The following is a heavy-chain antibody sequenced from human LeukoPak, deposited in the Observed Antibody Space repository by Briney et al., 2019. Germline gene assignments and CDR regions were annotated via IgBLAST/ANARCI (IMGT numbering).Heavy chain of an antibody. J-gene: IGHJ4*02. D-gene: IGHD1-1*01. CDR2: INSDSGAT. Sequence: ASVKVSCKASGYTFSGYYMFWVRQAPGQGLEWMGWINSDSGATKYAQKFQGRVTMTRDTSISTAYMELSSLRSDDTGVYYCAAATTGTTFFDYWGQGILVTVSS. CDR1: GYTFSGYY. V-gene: IGHV1-2*02. CDR3: AAATTGTTFFDY.